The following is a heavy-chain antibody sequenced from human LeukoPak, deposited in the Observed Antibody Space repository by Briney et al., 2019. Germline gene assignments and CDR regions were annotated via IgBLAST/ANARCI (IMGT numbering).Heavy chain of an antibody. Sequence: GGSLRLSCAASGFTFVSYWMHWVRQAPGKGLVWVSRINGYGSSTDFADSVKGRFTITRDNAKNTLYLQMNSLRAEDTAVYYCARDAPGNTALDYWGQGTLVTVSS. CDR2: INGYGSST. J-gene: IGHJ4*02. CDR3: ARDAPGNTALDY. CDR1: GFTFVSYW. D-gene: IGHD5-18*01. V-gene: IGHV3-74*01.